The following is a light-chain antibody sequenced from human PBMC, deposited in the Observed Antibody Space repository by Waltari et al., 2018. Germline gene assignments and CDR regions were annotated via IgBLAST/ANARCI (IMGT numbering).Light chain of an antibody. J-gene: IGLJ3*02. Sequence: QSPLTQPPSVSRSPGQSLTLPCTGTSRDVWTDNLVSWYQQHPGKAPKLMIYEDYKRPSGVSNRFSGSKSGNTASLTISGLQAEDEADYYCCSYVSGDTWVFGGGTELAVL. CDR1: SRDVWTDNL. CDR3: CSYVSGDTWV. V-gene: IGLV2-23*01. CDR2: EDY.